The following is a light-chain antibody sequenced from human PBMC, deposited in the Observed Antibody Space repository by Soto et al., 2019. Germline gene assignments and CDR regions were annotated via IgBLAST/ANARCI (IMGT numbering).Light chain of an antibody. V-gene: IGKV3-20*01. Sequence: EIVLTQSPGTLSLSPGERATLSCRSKRCVRSSYLAWYRQKPGQAPRLLVYRKSNRAICIPYRVSGSGSGTDFTLTISRLEPEDFAVYWCQQYDSSPRTFGQGTKVDIK. CDR3: QQYDSSPRT. J-gene: IGKJ1*01. CDR2: RKS. CDR1: RCVRSSY.